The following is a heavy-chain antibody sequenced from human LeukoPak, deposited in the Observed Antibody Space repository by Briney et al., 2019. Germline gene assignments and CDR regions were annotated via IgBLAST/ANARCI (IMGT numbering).Heavy chain of an antibody. V-gene: IGHV3-48*01. CDR3: AGDLHSYGY. D-gene: IGHD5-18*01. CDR1: GFTFSSYS. Sequence: PGGSLRLSCAASGFTFSSYSMNWVRQAPGKGLEWVSYIISSSSTIYYADSVKGRFTISRDNAKNSLYLQMDSLRAEDTAVYYCAGDLHSYGYWGQGTLVTVSS. CDR2: IISSSSTI. J-gene: IGHJ4*02.